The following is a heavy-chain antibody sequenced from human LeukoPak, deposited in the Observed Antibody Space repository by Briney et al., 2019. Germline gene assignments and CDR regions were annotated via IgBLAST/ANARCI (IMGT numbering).Heavy chain of an antibody. V-gene: IGHV4-38-2*02. CDR2: IYHTGST. CDR3: ARDLPRLLGPIAYPYYYMDV. D-gene: IGHD7-27*01. Sequence: SETLSLTCTVSGYSISSGYYWGWIRQPPGKGLEWIGSIYHTGSTNYNPSFKSRVTISVDTAKNQFSLKLSSVTAADTAVYYCARDLPRLLGPIAYPYYYMDVWGKGTTVTVSS. CDR1: GYSISSGYY. J-gene: IGHJ6*03.